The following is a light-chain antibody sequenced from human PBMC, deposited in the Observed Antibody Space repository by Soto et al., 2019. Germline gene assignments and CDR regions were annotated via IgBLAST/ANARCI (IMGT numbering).Light chain of an antibody. V-gene: IGKV3-20*01. CDR1: QSVSSNY. Sequence: EIVLTQSPGTLSLSPGEGATLSCRASQSVSSNYLAWYQQKPGQAPRLLIYGASSRATGIPDRFSGSGSGTDCILTISRLEPEDFAVFYCQQYGSSPWTFGQGTKVEIK. CDR3: QQYGSSPWT. J-gene: IGKJ1*01. CDR2: GAS.